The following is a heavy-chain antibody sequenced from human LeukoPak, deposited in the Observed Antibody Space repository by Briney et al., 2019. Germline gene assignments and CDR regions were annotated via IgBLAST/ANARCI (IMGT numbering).Heavy chain of an antibody. CDR1: GFTFSSYA. J-gene: IGHJ4*02. CDR3: AKGRLEWLSFDY. V-gene: IGHV3-23*01. Sequence: PGGSLRLSCAASGFTFSSYAMSWVRQAPGKGLEWVSAISGSGGSTYYADSVKGRFTISRDNSKNALYLQMNSLRAEDTAVYYCAKGRLEWLSFDYWGQGTLVTVSS. D-gene: IGHD3-3*01. CDR2: ISGSGGST.